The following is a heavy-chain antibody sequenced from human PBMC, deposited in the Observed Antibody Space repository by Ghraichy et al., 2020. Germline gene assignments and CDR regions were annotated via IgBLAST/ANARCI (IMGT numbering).Heavy chain of an antibody. CDR1: GFTFSSYA. V-gene: IGHV3-23*01. J-gene: IGHJ4*02. D-gene: IGHD2-2*02. Sequence: GGSLRLSCAASGFTFSSYAMSWVRQAPGKGLEWVSAISGSGGSTYYADSVKGRFTISRDNSKNTLYLQMNSLRAEDTAVYYCAKCPRGAVVVVPAAIPYWGQAALVTVSP. CDR2: ISGSGGST. CDR3: AKCPRGAVVVVPAAIPY.